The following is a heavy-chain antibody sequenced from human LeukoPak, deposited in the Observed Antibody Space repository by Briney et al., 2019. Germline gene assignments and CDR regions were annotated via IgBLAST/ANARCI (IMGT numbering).Heavy chain of an antibody. Sequence: GGSLRLSCAASGFTVSSNYMSWVRQAPGKGLEWVSVIYSGGSTYYADSVKGRFTISRDNSKNTLFLQMNSLRADDTAVYYCVKDHGWLLYSWGQGTLVTVSS. J-gene: IGHJ4*02. CDR3: VKDHGWLLYS. V-gene: IGHV3-53*01. D-gene: IGHD3-9*01. CDR2: IYSGGST. CDR1: GFTVSSNY.